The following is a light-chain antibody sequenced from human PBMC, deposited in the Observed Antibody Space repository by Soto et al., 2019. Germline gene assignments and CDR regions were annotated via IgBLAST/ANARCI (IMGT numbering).Light chain of an antibody. CDR3: QQYGSSPWT. CDR2: GAS. V-gene: IGKV3-20*01. Sequence: EIVLTQSPGPLSLSPGERATISCRASQSVRSSYLSWYQQRPGQAPRLLIYGASSRATGIPDRFGGSGSGTDFTITISRPGPEDFAVYYCQQYGSSPWTFGQGTRVELK. CDR1: QSVRSSY. J-gene: IGKJ1*01.